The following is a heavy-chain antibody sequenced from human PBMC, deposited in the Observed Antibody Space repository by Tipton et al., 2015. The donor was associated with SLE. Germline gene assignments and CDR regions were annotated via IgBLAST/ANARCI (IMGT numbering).Heavy chain of an antibody. Sequence: SLRLSCVASGFTFSTYAMHWVRQAPGKGLEWVAVISYDGRNKYYTDSVKGRFPISRDNSRNTLYLEMSSLRTEDTAVYYCARERVLGFDPWGQGTLVTVSS. CDR1: GFTFSTYA. V-gene: IGHV3-30*04. J-gene: IGHJ5*02. CDR2: ISYDGRNK. D-gene: IGHD4/OR15-4a*01. CDR3: ARERVLGFDP.